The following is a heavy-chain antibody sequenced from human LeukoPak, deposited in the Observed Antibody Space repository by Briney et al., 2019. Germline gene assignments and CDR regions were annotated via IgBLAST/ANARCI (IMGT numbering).Heavy chain of an antibody. CDR2: IRSKAINYAT. J-gene: IGHJ4*02. D-gene: IGHD6-6*01. V-gene: IGHV3-73*01. CDR1: GFTFSASA. Sequence: GGSLRLSCAASGFTFSASAVHWVRQASGKGLEWIGRIRSKAINYATAYTDPLKGRFTVSRDDSKNTAYLQMNSLKTEDSAVYFCARDSSSEGPLDYWGQGTLVTVSS. CDR3: ARDSSSEGPLDY.